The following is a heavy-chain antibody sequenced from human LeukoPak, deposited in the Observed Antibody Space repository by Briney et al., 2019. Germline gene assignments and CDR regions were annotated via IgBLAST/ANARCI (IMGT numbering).Heavy chain of an antibody. J-gene: IGHJ5*02. CDR3: ARDTTYSSSSGSWFDP. Sequence: GQSLQISCKGSGYSFTSYWIGWVRQMPGKGLEWMGIIYPGDSDTRYSPSFQGQVTISADKSISTAYLQWSSLKASDTAMYYCARDTTYSSSSGSWFDPWAQGTGLPVSS. CDR2: IYPGDSDT. CDR1: GYSFTSYW. V-gene: IGHV5-51*01. D-gene: IGHD6-6*01.